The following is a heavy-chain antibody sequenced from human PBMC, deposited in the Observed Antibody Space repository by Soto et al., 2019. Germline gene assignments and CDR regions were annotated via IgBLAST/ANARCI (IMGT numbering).Heavy chain of an antibody. J-gene: IGHJ4*02. CDR1: AGSISSGDYY. D-gene: IGHD3-22*01. CDR3: VRDDGSGYSGY. Sequence: QVQLQESGPGLVKPSQTLSLTCTVSAGSISSGDYYWGWIRQPPGKGLEWIGYIYYTGSTYYNPSLKSRVTMSVDTSKNQFSLKLTSVTAADAAVYYCVRDDGSGYSGYWGQGTLVTVSS. V-gene: IGHV4-30-4*01. CDR2: IYYTGST.